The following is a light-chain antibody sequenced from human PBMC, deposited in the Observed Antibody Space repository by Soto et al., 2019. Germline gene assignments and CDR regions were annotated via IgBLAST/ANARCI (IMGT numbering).Light chain of an antibody. V-gene: IGKV1-39*01. J-gene: IGKJ1*01. CDR1: QSISSY. CDR2: AAS. Sequence: DIQMTQSPSSLSASVGDRVTITSRASQSISSYLNWYQQKPGKAPKLLIYAASSLQSGVPSRFSGSESGTDFTLTISSLQPEDFATYYFQQSYSTPRTFGQGTKVEIK. CDR3: QQSYSTPRT.